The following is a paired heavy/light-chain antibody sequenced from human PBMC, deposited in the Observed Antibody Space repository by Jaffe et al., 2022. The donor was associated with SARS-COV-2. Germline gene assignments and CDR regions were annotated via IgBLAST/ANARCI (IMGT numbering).Heavy chain of an antibody. Sequence: EVQLVQSGAEVKKPGESLKISCRVSGYSFTSYWIGWVRQMPGKGLEWMGIIFPGDSDTRYRPSFQGQVTISADKSISTTYLQWSGLKASDTAVYYCARHGPHCGGDCYPNPDYWGQGTLVTVSS. CDR3: ARHGPHCGGDCYPNPDY. V-gene: IGHV5-51*01. CDR2: IFPGDSDT. J-gene: IGHJ4*02. CDR1: GYSFTSYW. D-gene: IGHD2-21*02.
Light chain of an antibody. CDR3: CSYAGSSTYV. J-gene: IGLJ1*01. CDR1: SSDVGSYNL. CDR2: EGS. V-gene: IGLV2-23*01. Sequence: QSALTQPASVSGSPGQSITISCTGTSSDVGSYNLVSWYQQYPGKAPKVMIYEGSKRPSGASNRFSGSKSGNTASLTISGLQADDEADYYCCSYAGSSTYVFGTGTKVTVL.